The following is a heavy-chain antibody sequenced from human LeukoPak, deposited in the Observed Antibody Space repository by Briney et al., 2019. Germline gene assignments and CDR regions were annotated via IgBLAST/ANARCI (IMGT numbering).Heavy chain of an antibody. CDR3: ARDPYYSKFDY. Sequence: GGSLRLSCAVSGFTFSNYWMAWVRQAPGKGLEWVATIKKDGSQRYYVDSVKGRFSISRDNAKNSLFLQINSLRAEDTAVYYCARDPYYSKFDYWGQGILVTVSS. V-gene: IGHV3-7*03. J-gene: IGHJ4*02. CDR2: IKKDGSQR. D-gene: IGHD1-26*01. CDR1: GFTFSNYW.